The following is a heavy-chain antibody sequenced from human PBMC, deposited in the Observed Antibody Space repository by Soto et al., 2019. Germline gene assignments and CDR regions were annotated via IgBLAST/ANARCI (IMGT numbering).Heavy chain of an antibody. CDR3: ATRYCSGGSCYAGIVGD. CDR1: GFTFSSYW. Sequence: GGSLRLSCAASGFTFSSYWMNWVRQAPGKGLEWVANIKQDGSEKYYVDSVKGRFTISRDNAKNSLYLQMNSLRAEDTAVYYCATRYCSGGSCYAGIVGDWGQGTLVTVSS. J-gene: IGHJ4*02. D-gene: IGHD2-15*01. V-gene: IGHV3-7*01. CDR2: IKQDGSEK.